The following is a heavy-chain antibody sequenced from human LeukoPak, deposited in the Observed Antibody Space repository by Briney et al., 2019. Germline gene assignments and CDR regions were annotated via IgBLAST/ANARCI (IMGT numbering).Heavy chain of an antibody. Sequence: SETLSLTCTVSGGSISSYYWSWIRQPPGKGLEWIGYIFYSGSTNYNPSLESRVTMSVDTSKNQFSLKLRSVTAADTAVYYCARPGVGSGRYGAFDIWGQGTLVIVSS. CDR1: GGSISSYY. J-gene: IGHJ3*02. CDR3: ARPGVGSGRYGAFDI. D-gene: IGHD5-18*01. CDR2: IFYSGST. V-gene: IGHV4-59*08.